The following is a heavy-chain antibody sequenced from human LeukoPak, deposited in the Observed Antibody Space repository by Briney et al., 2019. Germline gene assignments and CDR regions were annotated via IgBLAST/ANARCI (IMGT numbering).Heavy chain of an antibody. D-gene: IGHD6-13*01. CDR3: ARGGSIAAAGTSTWFDP. V-gene: IGHV4-4*07. Sequence: SETLSLTCTVSGGSISGYYWSRIRQPPGKGLEWIGRIYTSGSTNYNPSLKSRVTMSVDTSKNQFSLKLSSVTAADTAVYYCARGGSIAAAGTSTWFDPWGQGTLVTVSS. J-gene: IGHJ5*02. CDR2: IYTSGST. CDR1: GGSISGYY.